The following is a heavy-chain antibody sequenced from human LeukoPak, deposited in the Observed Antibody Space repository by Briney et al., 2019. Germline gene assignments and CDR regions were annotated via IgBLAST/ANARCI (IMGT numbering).Heavy chain of an antibody. CDR1: GFTFTTYA. D-gene: IGHD5-24*01. Sequence: GGSLRLSCAASGFTFTTYAMNWVRQAQGKGLEWVSGVCGSGDKTWYAASVRGRSTISRDNSKNTLYLQMNPRRDEDPADYYGPSRWVVWGRGTLVIVS. CDR3: PSRWVV. V-gene: IGHV3-23*01. CDR2: VCGSGDKT. J-gene: IGHJ4*02.